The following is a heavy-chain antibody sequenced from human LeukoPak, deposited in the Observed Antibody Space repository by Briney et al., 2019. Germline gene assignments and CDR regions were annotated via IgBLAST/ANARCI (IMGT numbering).Heavy chain of an antibody. Sequence: GASVKVSCKASGYTFTSNGISWVRQAPGQGLQWMGWISAYNGNTNYAQKLQGRVTMTTDTSTSTAYMELRSLRSDDTAVYYCATVRLDFWSGYGIWGQGTLVTVSS. CDR3: ATVRLDFWSGYGI. V-gene: IGHV1-18*01. D-gene: IGHD3-3*01. J-gene: IGHJ4*02. CDR2: ISAYNGNT. CDR1: GYTFTSNG.